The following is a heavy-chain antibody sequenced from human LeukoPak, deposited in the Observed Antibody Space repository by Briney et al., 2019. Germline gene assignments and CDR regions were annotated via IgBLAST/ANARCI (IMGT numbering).Heavy chain of an antibody. J-gene: IGHJ4*02. CDR3: ARVDGTCRGAGFYPLARAQ. V-gene: IGHV4-61*01. CDR2: IYYSGST. Sequence: SETLSLTCTVSGGSVSSGSNYWSWIRQPPGKRLEWIGYIYYSGSTNYNPSLNSRVTISLDASKNQFSLNLSSVTAAARAVYYCARVDGTCRGAGFYPLARAQWGQGNLVTVSS. CDR1: GGSVSSGSNY. D-gene: IGHD2-15*01.